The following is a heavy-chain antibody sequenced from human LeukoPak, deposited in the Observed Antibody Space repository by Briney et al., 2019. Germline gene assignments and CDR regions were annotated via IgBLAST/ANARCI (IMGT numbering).Heavy chain of an antibody. CDR2: INSDGSST. Sequence: QPGGSLRLTCAASGFTFSSYWMHWVRQAPGKGLVWVSRINSDGSSTSYADSVKGRFTISRDNAKNTLYLQMNSLRAEDTAVYYCASHSSSWVMKFDYWGQGTLVTVSS. CDR1: GFTFSSYW. D-gene: IGHD6-13*01. CDR3: ASHSSSWVMKFDY. J-gene: IGHJ4*02. V-gene: IGHV3-74*01.